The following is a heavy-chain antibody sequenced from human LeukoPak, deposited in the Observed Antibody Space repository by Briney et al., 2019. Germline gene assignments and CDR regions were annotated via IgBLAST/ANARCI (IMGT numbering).Heavy chain of an antibody. V-gene: IGHV4-59*11. CDR1: GASISSHY. CDR2: IYYSGSI. Sequence: PSETLSLTCTVSGASISSHYWTWIRQPPGKGLEWIGYIYYSGSINYNPSLKSRVTISVDTSKNQFSLKLSSVTAADTAVYYCAGDREGYSYGYHYYYYMDVWGKGTTVTVSS. J-gene: IGHJ6*03. CDR3: AGDREGYSYGYHYYYYMDV. D-gene: IGHD5-18*01.